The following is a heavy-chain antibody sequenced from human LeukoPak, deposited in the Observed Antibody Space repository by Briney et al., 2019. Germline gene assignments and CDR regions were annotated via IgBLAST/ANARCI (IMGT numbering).Heavy chain of an antibody. J-gene: IGHJ4*02. Sequence: GGSLRLSCAASGFTFSTYAMSWVRQAPGRGLEWVANIKQDGSEKYYVDSVKGRFTISRDNAKNSLYLQMNSLRAEDTAVYYCARDGPQLWLPLYYFGYWGQGTLVTVSS. CDR3: ARDGPQLWLPLYYFGY. V-gene: IGHV3-7*01. D-gene: IGHD5-18*01. CDR2: IKQDGSEK. CDR1: GFTFSTYA.